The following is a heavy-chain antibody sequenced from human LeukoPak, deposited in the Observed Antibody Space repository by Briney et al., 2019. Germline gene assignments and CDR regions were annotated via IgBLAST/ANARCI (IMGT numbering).Heavy chain of an antibody. D-gene: IGHD2-15*01. J-gene: IGHJ4*02. CDR2: IHKNAIT. V-gene: IGHV3-53*01. Sequence: GGSLRLSCAASGFTVSSNYMTWVRQAPGKGLEWVSVIHKNAITYYADTVKGRFTISRGNSKNMLYLQMNSLRAEDTAVYYCARDGYCSGGSCYSEAQTTPYFDYWGQGTLVTVSS. CDR1: GFTVSSNY. CDR3: ARDGYCSGGSCYSEAQTTPYFDY.